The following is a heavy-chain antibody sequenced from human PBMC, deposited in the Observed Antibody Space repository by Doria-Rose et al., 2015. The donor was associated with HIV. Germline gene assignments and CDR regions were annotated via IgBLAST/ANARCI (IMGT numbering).Heavy chain of an antibody. CDR1: GVSLSSPGMG. Sequence: QVTLKESGPVLVKPTETLTLTCTVSGVSLSSPGMGVSWIRQPPGKALEWIANIAADDERSYKPPLTSRLTISRCTSKSQVVLTMTDMDPVDTATYYCARIKSSRWYHKYYFDFWGQGTLVIVSA. CDR3: ARIKSSRWYHKYYFDF. D-gene: IGHD6-13*01. V-gene: IGHV2-26*01. CDR2: IAADDER. J-gene: IGHJ4*02.